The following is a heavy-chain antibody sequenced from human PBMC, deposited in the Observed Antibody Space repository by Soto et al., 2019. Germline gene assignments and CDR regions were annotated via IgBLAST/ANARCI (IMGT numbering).Heavy chain of an antibody. V-gene: IGHV1-69*02. CDR2: IIPILGIA. D-gene: IGHD3-22*01. J-gene: IGHJ4*02. CDR3: AASYYYDSKLGSDY. CDR1: GGTFSSYT. Sequence: ASVKVSCKASGGTFSSYTISWVRQAPGQGLEWMGRIIPILGIANYAQKFQGSVTITADKSTSTAYMELSSLRSEDTAVYYCAASYYYDSKLGSDYWGQGTLVTVSS.